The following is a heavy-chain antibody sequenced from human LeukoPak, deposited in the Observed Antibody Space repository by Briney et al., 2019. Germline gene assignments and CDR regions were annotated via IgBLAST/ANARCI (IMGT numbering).Heavy chain of an antibody. CDR1: GGSVSSDSYY. J-gene: IGHJ4*02. CDR2: IYYSGST. D-gene: IGHD6-6*01. V-gene: IGHV4-61*01. CDR3: ARSGGQLLDY. Sequence: SETLSLTCTVSGGSVSSDSYYWSWIRQPPGKGLEWIGYIYYSGSTDYNPSLKGRVTISVDTSKNQFSLKLTSVTAADTAVYYCARSGGQLLDYWGQGTLVTVSS.